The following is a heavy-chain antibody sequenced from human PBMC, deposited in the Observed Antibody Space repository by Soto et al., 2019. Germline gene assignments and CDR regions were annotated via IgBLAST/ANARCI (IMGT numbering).Heavy chain of an antibody. CDR2: INPDGRTI. CDR3: ATAGNYRFEN. J-gene: IGHJ4*02. D-gene: IGHD1-1*01. Sequence: GSVRLSCASSGFSFSTSWMHCVRQAPGEWLVWVSRINPDGRTINYADSVKGRFNISRDNAKNTLYLQMNILRVEDTAVYFRATAGNYRFENLGLRTRVTVSS. CDR1: GFSFSTSW. V-gene: IGHV3-74*01.